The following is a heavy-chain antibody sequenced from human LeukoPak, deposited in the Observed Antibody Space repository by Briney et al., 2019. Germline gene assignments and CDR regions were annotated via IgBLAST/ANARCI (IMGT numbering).Heavy chain of an antibody. CDR1: GGSISSSSYY. Sequence: SETLSLTCSVFGGSISSSSYYWGWIRQPPGKGLEWIESIYYSGSTNYNPSLKSRVTISVDKSKNQFSLNLSSVTAADTALYYCARVDRSSGWASPLDCWGQGTLVTVSS. CDR3: ARVDRSSGWASPLDC. D-gene: IGHD6-19*01. CDR2: IYYSGST. J-gene: IGHJ4*02. V-gene: IGHV4-39*07.